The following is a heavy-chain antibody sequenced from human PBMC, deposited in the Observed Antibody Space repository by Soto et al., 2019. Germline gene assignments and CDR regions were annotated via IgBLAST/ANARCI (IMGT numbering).Heavy chain of an antibody. V-gene: IGHV1-69*06. Sequence: SVKVSCKASGGTFSSYAISWVRQAPGQGLEWMGGIIPIFGTANYAQKFQGRVTITADKSTSTAYMELSSLRSEDTAVYYCARGDIAAAGTVFLYGMDVWGQGTTVTVSS. D-gene: IGHD6-13*01. CDR2: IIPIFGTA. CDR1: GGTFSSYA. J-gene: IGHJ6*02. CDR3: ARGDIAAAGTVFLYGMDV.